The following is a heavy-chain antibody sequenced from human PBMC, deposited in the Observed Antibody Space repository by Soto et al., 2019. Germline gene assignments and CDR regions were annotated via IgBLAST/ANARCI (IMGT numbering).Heavy chain of an antibody. Sequence: PGESLKISCKGSGYSFTSYWISWVRQMPGKGLEWVGRIDPSDSYTNYSPSFQGHVTISADKSISTAYLQWSSLKASDTAMYYCARGYQDGYNPTLYYFDYWGQGTLVTVSS. D-gene: IGHD5-12*01. V-gene: IGHV5-10-1*01. CDR1: GYSFTSYW. J-gene: IGHJ4*02. CDR2: IDPSDSYT. CDR3: ARGYQDGYNPTLYYFDY.